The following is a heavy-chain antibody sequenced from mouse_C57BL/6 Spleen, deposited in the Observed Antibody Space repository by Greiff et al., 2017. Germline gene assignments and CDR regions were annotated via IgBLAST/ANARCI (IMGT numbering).Heavy chain of an antibody. CDR2: IDPSDSYT. CDR3: AREGGKYGPFAY. CDR1: GYTFTSYW. D-gene: IGHD1-1*02. Sequence: QVQLQQPGAELVRPGTSVKLSCKASGYTFTSYWMHWVKQRPGQGLEWIGVIDPSDSYTNYNQKFKGKATLTVDTSSSTAYMQLSSLTSEDSAVYYCAREGGKYGPFAYWGQGTLVTVSA. V-gene: IGHV1-59*01. J-gene: IGHJ3*01.